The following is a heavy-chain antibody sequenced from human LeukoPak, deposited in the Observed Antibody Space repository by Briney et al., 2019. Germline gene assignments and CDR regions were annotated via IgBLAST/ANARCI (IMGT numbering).Heavy chain of an antibody. V-gene: IGHV2-5*02. CDR3: AHSEDYYGSVDAFDI. D-gene: IGHD3-10*01. CDR2: IYWDDDK. CDR1: GLSLDTSGVG. Sequence: SGPTLVKLTQTLTLTCTFSGLSLDTSGVGVGWIRQPPGKALEWLAFIYWDDDKRYSPSLKSRLTITKDTSKNQVVLTMTNMDPVDAATYYCAHSEDYYGSVDAFDIWGQGTMVTVSS. J-gene: IGHJ3*02.